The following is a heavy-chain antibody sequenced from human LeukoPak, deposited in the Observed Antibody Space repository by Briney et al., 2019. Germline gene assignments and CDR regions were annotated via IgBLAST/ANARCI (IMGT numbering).Heavy chain of an antibody. Sequence: GGSLRLSCAASGFTFSRSAMTWVRQTPGKGLDWVSSISSSGNTYYADSVRGRFTISRDNSKNMLYLQMNSLRAEDTAVYYCVKGRISEDGLDFWGQGTLVTVSS. D-gene: IGHD6-13*01. V-gene: IGHV3-23*01. J-gene: IGHJ4*02. CDR2: ISSSGNT. CDR1: GFTFSRSA. CDR3: VKGRISEDGLDF.